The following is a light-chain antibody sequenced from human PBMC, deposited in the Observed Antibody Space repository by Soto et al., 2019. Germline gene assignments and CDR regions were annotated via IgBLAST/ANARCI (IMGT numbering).Light chain of an antibody. Sequence: EIVMTQSPATLSVSPGERVTLSCRASQSVSSNLAWYQQKPGQAPRLLIYGASTRATGIPARFSGSGSGTQFTLTISSRQSEDFATYYCQQYNNWPAMYTFGQGTTLEIK. CDR1: QSVSSN. CDR2: GAS. V-gene: IGKV3-15*01. J-gene: IGKJ2*01. CDR3: QQYNNWPAMYT.